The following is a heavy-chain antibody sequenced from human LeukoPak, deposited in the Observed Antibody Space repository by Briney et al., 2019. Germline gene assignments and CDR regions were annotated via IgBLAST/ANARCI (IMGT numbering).Heavy chain of an antibody. CDR3: ARSGGNTHFFG. CDR2: VYYSGTT. J-gene: IGHJ4*02. V-gene: IGHV4-59*11. D-gene: IGHD3-3*01. Sequence: SGTLSLTCIVSGASISSHYWSWVRQPPGEGLEWIGYVYYSGTTSYNPSLRSRVTISLDTSENQFSLKLSSVTCADTTGYSCARSGGNTHFFGWGQGALVTVS. CDR1: GASISSHY.